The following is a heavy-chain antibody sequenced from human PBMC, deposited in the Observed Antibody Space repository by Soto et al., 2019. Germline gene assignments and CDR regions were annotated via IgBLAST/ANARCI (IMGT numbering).Heavy chain of an antibody. CDR3: ARNTGLGQIPFEY. V-gene: IGHV5-10-1*01. Sequence: PGESLKISCKVSGYTFTTYWITWLRQRPGKGLEWMGRIDPSNSYTNYNPSFQGHVTLSADMSISTAYLQWSGLKASDTAIYYCARNTGLGQIPFEYWGQGTLVTVSS. CDR2: IDPSNSYT. CDR1: GYTFTTYW. D-gene: IGHD4-17*01. J-gene: IGHJ4*02.